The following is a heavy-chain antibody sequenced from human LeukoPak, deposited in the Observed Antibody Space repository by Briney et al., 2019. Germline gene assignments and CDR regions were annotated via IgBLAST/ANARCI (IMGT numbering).Heavy chain of an antibody. CDR2: SRDKANTYTT. V-gene: IGHV3-72*01. D-gene: IGHD3-22*01. Sequence: GGSLRLSCAASGFTFSDHYMDWVRQAPGKGLEWVGRSRDKANTYTTEYAASVKGRFTISRDDSRNSLYLQMNSLRAEDTAVYYCARDVRFYDSSGYDYWGQGTLVTVSS. J-gene: IGHJ4*02. CDR3: ARDVRFYDSSGYDY. CDR1: GFTFSDHY.